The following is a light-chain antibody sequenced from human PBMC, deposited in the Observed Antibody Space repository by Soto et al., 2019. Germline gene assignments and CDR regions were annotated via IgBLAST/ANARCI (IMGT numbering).Light chain of an antibody. CDR2: DVN. V-gene: IGLV2-11*01. Sequence: QSALTQPRSVSGTPGQSVTISCTGTSSDVGGYNYVSWYQQHPGKAPKLIIYDVNKRPSGVPDRFSGSKSGNTASLTISGLQAEDEADYFCSSYAGTYIFEVFGGGTKVTVL. J-gene: IGLJ2*01. CDR1: SSDVGGYNY. CDR3: SSYAGTYIFEV.